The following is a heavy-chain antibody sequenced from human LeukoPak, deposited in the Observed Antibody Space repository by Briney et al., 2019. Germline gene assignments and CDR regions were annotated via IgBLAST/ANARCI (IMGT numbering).Heavy chain of an antibody. J-gene: IGHJ6*03. CDR1: GGSISSSSYY. D-gene: IGHD2-2*02. Sequence: KPSETLSLTCTVSGGSISSSSYYWGWIRQPPGKGLEWIGNIFYSGSTDYSPSLKSRVTISVDTSKNQFSLKLSSVTAADTAVYYCARAVPDCSSTSCYTFYYYYYMDVWGKGTTVTISS. CDR3: ARAVPDCSSTSCYTFYYYYYMDV. V-gene: IGHV4-39*07. CDR2: IFYSGST.